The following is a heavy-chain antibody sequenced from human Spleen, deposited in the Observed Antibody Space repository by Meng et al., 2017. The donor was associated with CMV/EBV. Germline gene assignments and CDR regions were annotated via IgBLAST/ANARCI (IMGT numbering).Heavy chain of an antibody. CDR3: ARSGTTGDPDAFDI. J-gene: IGHJ3*02. V-gene: IGHV4-59*01. CDR2: IYYSGST. CDR1: GGSISSYY. Sequence: SETLSLTCTVSGGSISSYYWSWIRQPPGKGLEWIGYIYYSGSTNYNPSLKSRVTISVDTSKNQFSLKLSSVTAADTAVYYCARSGTTGDPDAFDIWGQGTMVTVSS. D-gene: IGHD1-1*01.